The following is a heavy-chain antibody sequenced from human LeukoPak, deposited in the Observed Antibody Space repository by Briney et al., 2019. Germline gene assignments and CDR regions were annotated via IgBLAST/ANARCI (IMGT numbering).Heavy chain of an antibody. CDR2: ISYDGSDK. CDR3: ARGDYDILTGYPYYMDV. V-gene: IGHV3-30-3*01. CDR1: GFTFNNYA. Sequence: GGSLRLSCAASGFTFNNYAMHWVRQAPGKGLEWVAVISYDGSDKYYADSVEGRFTISRDNSKNTLNLQMNSLRAEDTAVYYCARGDYDILTGYPYYMDVWGKGTTVTVSS. D-gene: IGHD3-9*01. J-gene: IGHJ6*03.